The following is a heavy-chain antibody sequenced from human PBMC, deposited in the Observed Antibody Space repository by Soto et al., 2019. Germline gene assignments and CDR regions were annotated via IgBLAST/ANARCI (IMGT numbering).Heavy chain of an antibody. CDR2: IYYSGST. CDR1: GGSISSYY. Sequence: SETLSLTCTVSGGSISSYYWSWIRQPPGKGLEWIGSIYYSGSTNYNPSLKSRVTISVDTSKNQFSLKLSSVTAADTAVYYCARHDGGSVDYWGQGTLVTVSS. J-gene: IGHJ4*02. D-gene: IGHD2-15*01. CDR3: ARHDGGSVDY. V-gene: IGHV4-59*08.